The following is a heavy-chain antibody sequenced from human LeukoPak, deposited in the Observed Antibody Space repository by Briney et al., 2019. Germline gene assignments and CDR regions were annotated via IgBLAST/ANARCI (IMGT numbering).Heavy chain of an antibody. D-gene: IGHD1-26*01. CDR1: GFTFSSYG. V-gene: IGHV3-30*02. CDR3: AKDPSGSYPEYFQH. CDR2: IRYDGSNK. J-gene: IGHJ1*01. Sequence: GGSLRLSCAASGFTFSSYGMHWVRQAPGKGLEWVAFIRYDGSNKYYADSVKGRFTISRDNSKNTLYLQMNSLRAEDTAVYYCAKDPSGSYPEYFQHWGQGTLVTVSS.